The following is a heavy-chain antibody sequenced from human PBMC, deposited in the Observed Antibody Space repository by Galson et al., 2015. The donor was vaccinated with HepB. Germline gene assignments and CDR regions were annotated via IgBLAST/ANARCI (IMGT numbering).Heavy chain of an antibody. V-gene: IGHV3-48*02. J-gene: IGHJ2*01. CDR2: ISSTGTTM. CDR1: GFTFSSYT. D-gene: IGHD3-10*01. Sequence: SLRLFCAASGFTFSSYTMNWVRQAPGKGLESASYISSTGTTMYYADSAKGRFTISRDNAQNSLYLQMNSLRDEDTAVYYCARVYFGSGSSSAYWYFDLWSRGALVTVSS. CDR3: ARVYFGSGSSSAYWYFDL.